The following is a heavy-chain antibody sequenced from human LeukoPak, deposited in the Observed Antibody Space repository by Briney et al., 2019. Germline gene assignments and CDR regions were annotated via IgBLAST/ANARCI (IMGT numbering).Heavy chain of an antibody. J-gene: IGHJ4*02. D-gene: IGHD5-18*01. CDR1: GFTFSSYW. CDR3: ARDTGGGYSCYDC. Sequence: GGSLRLSCAASGFTFSSYWMAWIRQTPGKGLEWVANIKQDGSEKYYVDSVKGRFTISRDNAKNSLYLQMNSLRAEDTAVYYCARDTGGGYSCYDCWGQGTLVTVSS. V-gene: IGHV3-7*01. CDR2: IKQDGSEK.